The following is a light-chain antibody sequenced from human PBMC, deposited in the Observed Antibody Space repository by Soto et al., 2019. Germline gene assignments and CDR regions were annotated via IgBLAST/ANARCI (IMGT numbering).Light chain of an antibody. V-gene: IGLV2-18*02. CDR2: EVT. J-gene: IGLJ1*01. CDR3: SSYTSASRYV. CDR1: SSDVGKYDR. Sequence: QSALTQPPSVSWSPGQSVTISCTGTSSDVGKYDRVSWYQQPPGTAPRLIMYEVTNRPSGVPARFSGSKSGNTASLTISGLQAEDEADYFCSSYTSASRYVFGAGTKLTVL.